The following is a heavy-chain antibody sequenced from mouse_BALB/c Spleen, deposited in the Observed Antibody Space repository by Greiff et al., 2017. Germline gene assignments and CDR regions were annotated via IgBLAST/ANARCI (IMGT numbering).Heavy chain of an antibody. CDR2: ISYDGSN. CDR3: ARGGVSHAMDY. Sequence: EVQLVESGPGLVKPSQSLSLTCSVTGYSITSGYYWNWIRQFPGNKLEWMGYISYDGSNNYNPSLKNRISITRDTSKNQFFLKLNSVTTEDTATYYCARGGVSHAMDYWGQGTSVTVSS. CDR1: GYSITSGYY. V-gene: IGHV3-6*02. D-gene: IGHD6-2*01. J-gene: IGHJ4*01.